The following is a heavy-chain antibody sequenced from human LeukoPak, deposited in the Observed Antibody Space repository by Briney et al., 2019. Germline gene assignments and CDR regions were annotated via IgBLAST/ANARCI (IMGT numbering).Heavy chain of an antibody. V-gene: IGHV1-2*02. CDR1: GYTFTGYY. Sequence: ASVKVSCKASGYTFTGYYMRWVRQAPGQGLEWMGWINPNSGGTNYAQKFQGRVTMTRDTSISTAYMELSRLRSDDTAVYYCARDFCSGGSCYSYFDYWGQGTLVTVSS. CDR3: ARDFCSGGSCYSYFDY. CDR2: INPNSGGT. D-gene: IGHD2-15*01. J-gene: IGHJ4*02.